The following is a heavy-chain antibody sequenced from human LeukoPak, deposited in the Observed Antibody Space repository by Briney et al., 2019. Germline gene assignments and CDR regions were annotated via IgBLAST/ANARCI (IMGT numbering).Heavy chain of an antibody. D-gene: IGHD6-13*01. J-gene: IGHJ4*02. Sequence: GGSLRLSCAASGFTFSSYAMSWVRQTPWKGLECVAPISGSGGSTYYADSVRGRFIVSRDNSKNMLYLQMNSLRVDDTAVYYCAKSPAGSSWPSIDYWGQGTLVAVSS. CDR3: AKSPAGSSWPSIDY. CDR2: ISGSGGST. CDR1: GFTFSSYA. V-gene: IGHV3-23*01.